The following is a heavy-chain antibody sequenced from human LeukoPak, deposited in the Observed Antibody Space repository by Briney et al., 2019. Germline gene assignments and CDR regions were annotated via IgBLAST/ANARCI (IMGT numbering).Heavy chain of an antibody. CDR2: INPNSGGT. CDR3: ARAESSNWDAKYFFDY. Sequence: ASVTVSCTASGYTFTGYYIHWVRQAPGQGLEWIGRINPNSGGTNYAQRFQGRVTMTRDTSISTAYMELSRLRSDDTAVYYCARAESSNWDAKYFFDYWGQGTLVTVSS. CDR1: GYTFTGYY. J-gene: IGHJ4*02. V-gene: IGHV1-2*06. D-gene: IGHD4-11*01.